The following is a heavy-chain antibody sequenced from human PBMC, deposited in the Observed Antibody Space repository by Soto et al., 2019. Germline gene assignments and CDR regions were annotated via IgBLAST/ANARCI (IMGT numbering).Heavy chain of an antibody. CDR2: ISGYNGYT. D-gene: IGHD1-1*01. CDR1: GYTFNTYG. V-gene: IGHV1-18*04. CDR3: ARPGTILGRNGVDV. Sequence: QAQLVQSGAEVKKPGASVKVSCKTSGYTFNTYGISWVRQVPGQGPEWMGWISGYNGYTKYAQKFQGRVTMTTDTPTSTAYMDMRSLRPDDTAVYYCARPGTILGRNGVDVWGQGTTVIVSS. J-gene: IGHJ6*02.